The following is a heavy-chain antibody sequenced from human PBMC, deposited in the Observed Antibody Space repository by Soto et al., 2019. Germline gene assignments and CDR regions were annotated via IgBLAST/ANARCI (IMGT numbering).Heavy chain of an antibody. CDR2: ISGSGGST. Sequence: EVQLLESGGGLVQPGGSLRLSCAASGFTFSSYAMSWVRQAPGKGLEWVSAISGSGGSTYYADSVKGRFTISRDNSKNTLCLQMNRLTAEDTAVYYCGVTVSSTYYDFWSGNFDYWGQGTLVTVSS. D-gene: IGHD3-3*01. CDR3: GVTVSSTYYDFWSGNFDY. V-gene: IGHV3-23*01. J-gene: IGHJ4*02. CDR1: GFTFSSYA.